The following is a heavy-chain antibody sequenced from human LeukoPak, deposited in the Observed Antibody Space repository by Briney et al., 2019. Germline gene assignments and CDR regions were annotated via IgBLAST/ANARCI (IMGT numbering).Heavy chain of an antibody. D-gene: IGHD3-10*01. CDR3: AAKGGSNYYYMDV. CDR1: GGTFSSYA. V-gene: IGHV1-69*13. Sequence: SVKVSCKASGGTFSSYAISWVRQAPGQGLEWMGGIIPIFGTANYAQKFQGRVTITADESTSTAYMELSSLRSEDTAVYYCAAKGGSNYYYMDVWGKGTAVTVSS. CDR2: IIPIFGTA. J-gene: IGHJ6*03.